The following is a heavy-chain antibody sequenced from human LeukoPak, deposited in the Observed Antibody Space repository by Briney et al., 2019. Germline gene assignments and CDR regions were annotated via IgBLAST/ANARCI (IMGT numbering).Heavy chain of an antibody. Sequence: GGSLRLSCAASGFTFDDYAMHWVRQAPGKGLEWVSGVSWNSGSIGYADSVKGRFTISRDNAKNSLFLQMNSMGADDTAVYYCVREGTPGRQFFDLWGRGTLVTVSS. CDR3: VREGTPGRQFFDL. D-gene: IGHD6-19*01. CDR2: VSWNSGSI. CDR1: GFTFDDYA. V-gene: IGHV3-9*01. J-gene: IGHJ2*01.